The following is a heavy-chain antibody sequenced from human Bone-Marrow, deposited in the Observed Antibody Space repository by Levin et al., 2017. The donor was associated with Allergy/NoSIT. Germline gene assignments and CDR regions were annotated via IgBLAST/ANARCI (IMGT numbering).Heavy chain of an antibody. CDR1: GGSISSSSYY. Sequence: SQTLSLTCTVSGGSISSSSYYWGWIRQPPGKGLEWIGSIYYSGSTYYNPSLKSRVTISVDTSKNQFSLKLSSVTAADTAVYYCARDALGTTVTTFDWFDPWGQGTLVTVSS. D-gene: IGHD4-17*01. CDR3: ARDALGTTVTTFDWFDP. J-gene: IGHJ5*02. CDR2: IYYSGST. V-gene: IGHV4-39*07.